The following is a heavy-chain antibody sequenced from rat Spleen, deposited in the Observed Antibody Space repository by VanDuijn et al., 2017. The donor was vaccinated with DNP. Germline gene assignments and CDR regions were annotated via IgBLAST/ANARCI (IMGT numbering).Heavy chain of an antibody. CDR2: ISYDGGST. D-gene: IGHD1-4*01. V-gene: IGHV5S23*01. CDR1: GFTFSNYG. CDR3: VSRPPPTRGPFDY. Sequence: EVQLVESGGGLVQPGRSLKLSCAASGFTFSNYGMAWVRQAPTKGLEWVASISYDGGSTYYSDSVKGRFSLSRDNAKSTLYLQMDSLRSEDTATYYCVSRPPPTRGPFDYWGQGTLVTVSS. J-gene: IGHJ3*01.